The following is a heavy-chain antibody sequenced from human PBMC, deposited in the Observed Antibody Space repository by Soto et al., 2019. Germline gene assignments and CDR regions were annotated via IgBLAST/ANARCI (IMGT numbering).Heavy chain of an antibody. Sequence: SVEVCSEARGDGLXSYSRQSACQSPGQRLEWMGWINAGNGNTKYSQKFQGRVTITRDTSASTAYMELSSLRSEDTAVYYCARVRWFTSYYFDYWGQGTLVTVSS. CDR2: INAGNGNT. J-gene: IGHJ4*02. CDR3: ARVRWFTSYYFDY. D-gene: IGHD3-10*01. CDR1: GDGLXSYS. V-gene: IGHV1-3*01.